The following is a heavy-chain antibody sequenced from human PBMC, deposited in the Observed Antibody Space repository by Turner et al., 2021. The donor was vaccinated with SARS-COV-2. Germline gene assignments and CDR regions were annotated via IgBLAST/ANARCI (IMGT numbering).Heavy chain of an antibody. Sequence: EVQLVESGGGLVKPGGSLRVSCAASGFTFSSYSMNWVRQAPGKGLEWFASISSSSSYIYYADSVKGRFTISRDNAKNSLYLQMNSLRAEDTAVYYCSREGDDSSGYWGGDWGQGTLVTVSS. CDR3: SREGDDSSGYWGGD. D-gene: IGHD3-22*01. V-gene: IGHV3-21*01. CDR1: GFTFSSYS. CDR2: ISSSSSYI. J-gene: IGHJ4*02.